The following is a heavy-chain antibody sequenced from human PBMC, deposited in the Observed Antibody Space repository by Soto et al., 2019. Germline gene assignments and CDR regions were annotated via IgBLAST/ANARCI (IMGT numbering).Heavy chain of an antibody. Sequence: EVQLVESGGGLVQPGGSLRLSCAASGFTFSSYSMNWVRQAPGKGLEWVSYISSSSSTIYYADSVKGRFTISRDNAKNSLYLQMNSLRAEDTAVYYCARAKDFWSGYPPRVDYWGQGTLVTVSS. D-gene: IGHD3-3*01. V-gene: IGHV3-48*01. CDR1: GFTFSSYS. CDR2: ISSSSSTI. CDR3: ARAKDFWSGYPPRVDY. J-gene: IGHJ4*02.